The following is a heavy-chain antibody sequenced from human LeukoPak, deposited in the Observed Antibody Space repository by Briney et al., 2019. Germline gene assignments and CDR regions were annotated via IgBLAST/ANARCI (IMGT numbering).Heavy chain of an antibody. J-gene: IGHJ6*03. CDR3: ARESVGPSDWYYYMDV. V-gene: IGHV4-59*01. CDR1: GGSISSYY. Sequence: SETLSLTCTVSGGSISSYYWSWIRQPPGKGLEWIGYIYYSGSTNYNPSLKSRVTISVDTSKNEFSLNLSSVTAADTAVYYCARESVGPSDWYYYMDVWGKGTTVTVSS. CDR2: IYYSGST. D-gene: IGHD3-9*01.